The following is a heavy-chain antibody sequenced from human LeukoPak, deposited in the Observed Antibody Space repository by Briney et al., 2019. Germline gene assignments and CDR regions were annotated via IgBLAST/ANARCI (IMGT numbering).Heavy chain of an antibody. CDR1: GGSISSSSYY. D-gene: IGHD3-9*01. V-gene: IGHV4-39*01. Sequence: SETLSLTCTVSGGSISSSSYYWGWIRQPPGRGLEWIGSIYYSGSTYYNPSLKSRVTISVDTSKNQFSLKLSSVTAADTAVYYCARHGSLRYFDRERGQGTLVTVSS. CDR2: IYYSGST. J-gene: IGHJ4*02. CDR3: ARHGSLRYFDRE.